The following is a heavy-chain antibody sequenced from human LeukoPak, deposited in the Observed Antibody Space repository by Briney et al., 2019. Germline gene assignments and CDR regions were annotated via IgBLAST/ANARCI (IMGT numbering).Heavy chain of an antibody. CDR1: GYTFTGYY. D-gene: IGHD2-21*02. V-gene: IGHV1-2*02. Sequence: ASVKVSCKASGYTFTGYYMHWVRQAPGQGLEWMGWINPNSGGTNYAQKFQGRVTMTRDTSISTAYMELSRLRSDDTAVYYCGRRSGVTSRRWFDPWGQGTLVTVSS. J-gene: IGHJ5*02. CDR2: INPNSGGT. CDR3: GRRSGVTSRRWFDP.